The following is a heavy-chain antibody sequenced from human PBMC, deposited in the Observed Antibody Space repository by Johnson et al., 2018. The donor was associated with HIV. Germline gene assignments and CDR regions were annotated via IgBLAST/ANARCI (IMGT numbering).Heavy chain of an antibody. D-gene: IGHD2-15*01. J-gene: IGHJ3*02. CDR2: IRDDGSNK. CDR1: GFTFSTYG. Sequence: QVQLVESGGGVVQPGGSLRLSCAASGFTFSTYGMHWVRQAPGKGLEWVAFIRDDGSNKHYVDSVKGRFTISRDNSKNTLYLQMNSLRAEDTAVYYCARDKGSGLDAFDIWGQGTMVTVSS. V-gene: IGHV3-30*02. CDR3: ARDKGSGLDAFDI.